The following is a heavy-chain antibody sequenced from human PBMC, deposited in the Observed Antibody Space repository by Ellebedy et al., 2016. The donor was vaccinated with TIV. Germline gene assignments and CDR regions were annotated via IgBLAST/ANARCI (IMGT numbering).Heavy chain of an antibody. CDR2: ISYDGSNK. V-gene: IGHV3-30-3*01. Sequence: GGSLRLSXAASGFTFSSYAMHWVRQAPGKGLEWVAVISYDGSNKYYADSVKGRFTISRDNSKNTLYLQMNSLRAEDTAVYYCARDRHIVVVPAGMLDYWGQGTLVTVSS. CDR1: GFTFSSYA. D-gene: IGHD2-2*01. CDR3: ARDRHIVVVPAGMLDY. J-gene: IGHJ4*02.